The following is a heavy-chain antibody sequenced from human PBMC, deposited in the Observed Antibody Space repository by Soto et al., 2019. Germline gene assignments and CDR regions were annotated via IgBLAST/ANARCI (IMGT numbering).Heavy chain of an antibody. CDR2: IYYSGTT. V-gene: IGHV4-30-2*01. Sequence: SETLSLTCTVSNDSVSSGTYSWSWVRQPPGKGLEWIGYIYYSGTTYYTPSLKSRLTMSMDRANDHFSLNLTSVTAADTAVYFCARGHYYYGMDVWGQGITVTVSS. CDR1: NDSVSSGTYS. J-gene: IGHJ6*02. CDR3: ARGHYYYGMDV.